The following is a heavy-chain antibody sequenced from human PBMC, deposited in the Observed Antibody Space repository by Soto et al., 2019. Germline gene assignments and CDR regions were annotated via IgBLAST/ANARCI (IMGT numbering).Heavy chain of an antibody. CDR2: ISSSSSYV. V-gene: IGHV3-21*01. Sequence: EVQLVESGGGLVKPGGSLRLSCAASGFTFSSYSMNWVSQAPGKGLEWVSSISSSSSYVYYADSVKGRFTISRDNAKNPLYLQMNSLTAEDTAVYYCARDRHETTALAPDNWFDAGGQGTLVTVSS. CDR1: GFTFSSYS. D-gene: IGHD1-1*01. CDR3: ARDRHETTALAPDNWFDA. J-gene: IGHJ5*02.